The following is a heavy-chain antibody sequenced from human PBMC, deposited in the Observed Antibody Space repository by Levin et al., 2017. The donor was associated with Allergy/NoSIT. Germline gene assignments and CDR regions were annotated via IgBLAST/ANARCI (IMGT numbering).Heavy chain of an antibody. CDR2: ISAYNGNT. D-gene: IGHD2-2*02. CDR1: GYTFTSYG. V-gene: IGHV1-18*01. Sequence: GESLKISCKASGYTFTSYGISWVRQAPGQGLEWMGWISAYNGNTNYAQKLQGRVTMTTDTSTSTAYMELRSLRSDDTAVYYCARDHCSSTSCYSGYYYGMDVWGQGTTVTVSS. J-gene: IGHJ6*02. CDR3: ARDHCSSTSCYSGYYYGMDV.